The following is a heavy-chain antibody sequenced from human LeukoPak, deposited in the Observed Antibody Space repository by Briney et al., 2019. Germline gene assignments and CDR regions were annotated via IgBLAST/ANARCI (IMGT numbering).Heavy chain of an antibody. V-gene: IGHV4-59*08. D-gene: IGHD6-19*01. CDR3: ARLYGGSNKLIAVAGTGNFDY. J-gene: IGHJ4*02. Sequence: SETLSLTCTVSGGSISSYYWSWIRQPPGKGLEWIGYIYYSGSTNYNPSLKSRVTISVDTSKNQFSLKLSSVTAADTAVYYCARLYGGSNKLIAVAGTGNFDYWGQGTLVTVSS. CDR2: IYYSGST. CDR1: GGSISSYY.